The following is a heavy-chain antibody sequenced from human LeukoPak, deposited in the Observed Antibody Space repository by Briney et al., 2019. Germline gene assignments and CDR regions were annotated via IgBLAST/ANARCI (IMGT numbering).Heavy chain of an antibody. CDR2: ISDDGSNK. CDR3: AKDIRYDSSGYYIDY. V-gene: IGHV3-30*04. Sequence: GRSLRLSCAASGFTFSTFAMHWVRQAPGKGLEWVAVISDDGSNKYYADSVKGRSTISRDNSKNTLYLQMNSLRAEDTAVYYCAKDIRYDSSGYYIDYWGQGTLVTVSS. D-gene: IGHD3-22*01. CDR1: GFTFSTFA. J-gene: IGHJ4*02.